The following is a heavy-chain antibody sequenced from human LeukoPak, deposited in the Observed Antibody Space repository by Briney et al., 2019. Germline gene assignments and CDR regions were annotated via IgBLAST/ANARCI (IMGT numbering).Heavy chain of an antibody. Sequence: SETLSLTCTVSGGSISSYYWSWIRQPPGKGLEWIGYFYYSGNTNYNPSLKSRVTISVDTSKNQFFLKLTSVTAADTAVYYCATYCYDSSGYAAFDIWGQGTMVTVSS. V-gene: IGHV4-59*01. D-gene: IGHD3-22*01. CDR2: FYYSGNT. CDR1: GGSISSYY. CDR3: ATYCYDSSGYAAFDI. J-gene: IGHJ3*02.